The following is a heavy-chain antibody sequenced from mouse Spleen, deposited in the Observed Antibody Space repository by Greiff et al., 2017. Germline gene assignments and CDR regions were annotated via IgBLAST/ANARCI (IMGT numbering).Heavy chain of an antibody. J-gene: IGHJ3*01. V-gene: IGHV1-80*01. D-gene: IGHD2-4*01. CDR1: GYAFSSYW. CDR2: IYPGDGDT. CDR3: AVLYYDDDEGFAS. Sequence: VKLVESGAELVRPGSSVKISCKASGYAFSSYWMNWVKQRPGQGLEWIGQIYPGDGDTNYNGKFKGKATLTADKSSSTAYMQLSSLTSEDSAVYFCAVLYYDDDEGFASWGQGTLVTVSA.